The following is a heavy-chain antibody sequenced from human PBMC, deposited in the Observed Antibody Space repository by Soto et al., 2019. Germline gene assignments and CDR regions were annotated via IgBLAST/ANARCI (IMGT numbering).Heavy chain of an antibody. V-gene: IGHV1-8*01. J-gene: IGHJ4*02. CDR3: ARGFSGGSCYSGEI. Sequence: QVQLVQSGAEVKKPGASAKVSCKASGYTFTSYDINWVRQATGQGLEWMGWMDPNSGNPGYAQKFQGRVTMTRNTSISTAYMELRSLKSEDTAVYYCARGFSGGSCYSGEIWGQGTLVTVSS. CDR1: GYTFTSYD. D-gene: IGHD2-15*01. CDR2: MDPNSGNP.